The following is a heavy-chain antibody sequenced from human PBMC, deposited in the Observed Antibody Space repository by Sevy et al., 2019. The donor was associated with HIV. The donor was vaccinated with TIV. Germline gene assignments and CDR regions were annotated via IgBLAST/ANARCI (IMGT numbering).Heavy chain of an antibody. CDR1: GFSFSVYA. V-gene: IGHV3-23*01. J-gene: IGHJ3*01. CDR2: ISGSAGST. Sequence: GGSLRLSCAASGFSFSVYAMSWVRQAPGKGLEWVSGISGSAGSTYYADSVKGRFTISRDNSKNTVYLQMNSLRAEDTAVYYCAKRIWDSGGYLGAFDFWGQGTVVTVSS. D-gene: IGHD3-22*01. CDR3: AKRIWDSGGYLGAFDF.